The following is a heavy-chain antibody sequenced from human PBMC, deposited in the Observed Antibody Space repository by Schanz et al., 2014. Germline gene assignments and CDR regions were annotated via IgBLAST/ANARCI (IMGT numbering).Heavy chain of an antibody. D-gene: IGHD6-13*01. CDR1: GGSISSSNHY. Sequence: QLQLQESGPGLVKPSETLSLTCTVSGGSISSSNHYWGWIRQPPGKGLEWIGRIYSSGSTNYNPSLKSRVIMSVDTSKNQFSLKLSPVTAADTAVYYCARAAGPVDYWGQGTLVTVSS. V-gene: IGHV4-39*07. CDR2: IYSSGST. CDR3: ARAAGPVDY. J-gene: IGHJ4*02.